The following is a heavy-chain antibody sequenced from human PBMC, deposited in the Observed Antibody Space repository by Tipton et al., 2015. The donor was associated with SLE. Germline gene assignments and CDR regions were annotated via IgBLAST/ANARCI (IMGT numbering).Heavy chain of an antibody. J-gene: IGHJ1*01. D-gene: IGHD3-10*01. CDR1: GGSISSGNW. V-gene: IGHV4-4*02. CDR2: IYYSGST. Sequence: TLSLTCAVSGGSISSGNWWIWVRQPPGKGLEWIGYIYYSGSTNYNPSLKSRVTISVDTSNNQFSLKLNSGTAADTAVYYCASLGVSYFHHWGQGTLVTVSS. CDR3: ASLGVSYFHH.